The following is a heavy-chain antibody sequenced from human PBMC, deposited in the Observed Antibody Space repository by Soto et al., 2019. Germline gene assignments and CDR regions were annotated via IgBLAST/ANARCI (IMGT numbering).Heavy chain of an antibody. CDR2: VFYNGTT. V-gene: IGHV4-59*13. CDR1: GGSMYSYY. Sequence: PSETLSLTCTVSGGSMYSYYWTWVRQPPRKGLEWIGNVFYNGTTSYSPSLKSRVAISVDTSKNQFSLKLNSVSAAETAVYYCARGRGNNYGFFAYWGQGALVTVS. J-gene: IGHJ4*02. D-gene: IGHD5-18*01. CDR3: ARGRGNNYGFFAY.